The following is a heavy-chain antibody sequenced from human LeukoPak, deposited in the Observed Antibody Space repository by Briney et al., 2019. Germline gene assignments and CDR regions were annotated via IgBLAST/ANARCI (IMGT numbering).Heavy chain of an antibody. CDR1: GFTFSTYW. CDR2: ISSDGSST. Sequence: QPGGSLRLSCAASGFTFSTYWMHWVRQAPGKGLVWLSRISSDGSSTNYADSVKGRFTISRDNAKNTLYLQMNSLRAEDTAVYYCARASYYYDSSGYPGYYFDYWGQGTLVTVSS. CDR3: ARASYYYDSSGYPGYYFDY. D-gene: IGHD3-22*01. V-gene: IGHV3-74*01. J-gene: IGHJ4*02.